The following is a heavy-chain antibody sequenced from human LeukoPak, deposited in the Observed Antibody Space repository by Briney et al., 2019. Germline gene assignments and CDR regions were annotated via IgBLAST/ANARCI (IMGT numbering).Heavy chain of an antibody. J-gene: IGHJ6*03. D-gene: IGHD3-3*01. V-gene: IGHV1-2*02. Sequence: GSSVKVSCKASGYTFTGYYMHWVRQAPGQGLEWMGWINPNSGGTNYAQKFQGRVTMTRDTSISTAYMELSRLRSDDTAVYYCARAEKWSGYSYLYYMDVWGKGTTVTVSS. CDR3: ARAEKWSGYSYLYYMDV. CDR2: INPNSGGT. CDR1: GYTFTGYY.